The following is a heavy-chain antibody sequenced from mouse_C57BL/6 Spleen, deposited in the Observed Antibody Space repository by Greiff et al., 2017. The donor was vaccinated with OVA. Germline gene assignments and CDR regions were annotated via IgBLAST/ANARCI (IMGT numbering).Heavy chain of an antibody. CDR1: GYAFSSYW. J-gene: IGHJ4*01. V-gene: IGHV1-80*01. CDR2: IYPGGGDT. D-gene: IGHD2-4*01. Sequence: VQLQESGAELVKPGASVKISCKASGYAFSSYWMNWVKQRPGKGLAWIGKIYPGGGDTTYNGKFKGKATLPADKSTSTAYMQLSSLTSEDSAVYFCARSEGYDYDDYAMDYWGQGTSVTVSS. CDR3: ARSEGYDYDDYAMDY.